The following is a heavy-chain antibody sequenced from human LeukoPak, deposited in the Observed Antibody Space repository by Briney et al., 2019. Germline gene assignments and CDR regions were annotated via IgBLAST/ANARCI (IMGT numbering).Heavy chain of an antibody. CDR3: ARKAGNALDI. J-gene: IGHJ3*02. CDR2: IYPGDSDT. CDR1: GYSFTSYW. V-gene: IGHV5-51*01. Sequence: GESLKISCKGSGYSFTSYWIDWVRQMPGKGLERMGIIYPGDSDTRYSLSFQGQATISADKSISTAYLQWSSLKASDTAMYYCARKAGNALDIWGQGTMVTVSS.